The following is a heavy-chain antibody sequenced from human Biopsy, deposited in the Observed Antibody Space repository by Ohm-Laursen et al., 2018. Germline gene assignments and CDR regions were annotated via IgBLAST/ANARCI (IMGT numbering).Heavy chain of an antibody. CDR3: ARDSLVGGLS. V-gene: IGHV3-7*01. J-gene: IGHJ5*02. CDR1: GFTFNRYW. CDR2: INQGGSEN. Sequence: SLRLSCAASGFTFNRYWMNWVRQAPGKGLEWVANINQGGSENYYVESVKGRFTISRDNAKNSLYLQMNSLRAEDTAVYYCARDSLVGGLSWGQGTLVTVSS. D-gene: IGHD2-8*02.